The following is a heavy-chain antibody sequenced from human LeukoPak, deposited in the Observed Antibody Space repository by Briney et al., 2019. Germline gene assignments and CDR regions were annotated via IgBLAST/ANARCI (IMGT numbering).Heavy chain of an antibody. Sequence: GGSLRLSCAASGFTFDDYAMHWVRQAPGKGRGWGSGISWNSGSIGYADSVKGRFTISRDNAKNSLYLQMNSLRAEDTALYYCAKAMGSRSGYAIDYWGQGTLVTVSS. CDR1: GFTFDDYA. V-gene: IGHV3-9*01. D-gene: IGHD5-12*01. CDR3: AKAMGSRSGYAIDY. CDR2: ISWNSGSI. J-gene: IGHJ4*02.